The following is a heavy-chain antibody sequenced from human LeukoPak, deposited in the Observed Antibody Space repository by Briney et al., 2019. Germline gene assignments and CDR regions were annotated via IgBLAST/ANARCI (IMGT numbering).Heavy chain of an antibody. CDR1: GGSFSGYY. CDR2: INHSGNT. CDR3: ARREPHGDYGGKIRYYYYMDV. V-gene: IGHV4-34*01. Sequence: PSESLSLTCAVYGGSFSGYYWSWLRQPPGKGLEWIGEINHSGNTNSNPSLKSRLTMSVDTSKNQFSLKLSSLTAADTAMYYCARREPHGDYGGKIRYYYYMDVWGKGTTITISS. J-gene: IGHJ6*03. D-gene: IGHD4-23*01.